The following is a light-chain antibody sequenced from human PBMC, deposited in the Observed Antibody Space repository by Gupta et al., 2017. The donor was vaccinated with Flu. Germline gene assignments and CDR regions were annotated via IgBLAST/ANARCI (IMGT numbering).Light chain of an antibody. Sequence: PGTLSLSPGERATLSCRASQTVSSNYLDWYQQNPVQAPRVLIYAASSRGTDIPDRFSGSGSGTDFTLTSSRREAEDFAVYYWQQYCTSWTFGQGTKVEVK. CDR1: QTVSSNY. CDR2: AAS. CDR3: QQYCTSWT. V-gene: IGKV3-20*01. J-gene: IGKJ1*01.